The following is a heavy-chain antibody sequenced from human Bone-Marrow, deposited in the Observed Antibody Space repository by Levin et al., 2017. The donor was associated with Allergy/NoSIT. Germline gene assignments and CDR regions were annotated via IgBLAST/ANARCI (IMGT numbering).Heavy chain of an antibody. CDR1: GFTFSSYA. D-gene: IGHD3-16*02. CDR3: AKGFSFGGFIVLPDY. J-gene: IGHJ4*02. Sequence: HGESLKISCAASGFTFSSYAMSWVRQAPGKGLEWVSAISGSGGSTYYADSVKGRFTISRDNSKNTLYLQMNSLRAEDTAVYYCAKGFSFGGFIVLPDYWRQGTLVTVSS. V-gene: IGHV3-23*01. CDR2: ISGSGGST.